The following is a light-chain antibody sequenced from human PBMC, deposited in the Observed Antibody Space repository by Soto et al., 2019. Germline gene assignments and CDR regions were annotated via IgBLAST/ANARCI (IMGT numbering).Light chain of an antibody. CDR2: KAS. CDR3: QKYNSYPET. V-gene: IGKV1-5*03. Sequence: DIQMTQSPSTLSASVGDRVTITCRASQSISSWLAWYQQKPGKAPKLLIYKASSLESGVPSRFSGSGSGTEFTLTISSLQPDDFATYYSQKYNSYPETFGQGTKVDIK. J-gene: IGKJ1*01. CDR1: QSISSW.